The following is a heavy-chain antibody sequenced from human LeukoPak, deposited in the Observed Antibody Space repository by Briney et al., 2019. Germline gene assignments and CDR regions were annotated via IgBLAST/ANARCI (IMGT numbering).Heavy chain of an antibody. Sequence: GGSLRLSCAASGFTVSSNYMSWVRQAPGKGLEWVSVIYSGGSTYSADSVKGRFTISRDNSKNTLFLQMNSLRAEDTAVYYCARKGPGRPIDYWGQGTLVTVSS. D-gene: IGHD1-26*01. CDR3: ARKGPGRPIDY. V-gene: IGHV3-66*01. J-gene: IGHJ4*02. CDR2: IYSGGST. CDR1: GFTVSSNY.